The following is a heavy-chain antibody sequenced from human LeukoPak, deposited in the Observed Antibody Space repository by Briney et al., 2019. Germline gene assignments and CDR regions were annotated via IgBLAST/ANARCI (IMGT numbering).Heavy chain of an antibody. D-gene: IGHD6-13*01. V-gene: IGHV3-30-3*01. J-gene: IGHJ4*02. CDR2: ISYDGSNK. Sequence: PGRSLRLSCKGSGVMLNDYAIHWVRQAPGKGLEWVAVISYDGSNKYYADSVKGRFTISRDNSKNTLYLQMNSLRAEDTAVYYCARDLLSLVIAAATGLGDYWGQGTLVTVSS. CDR3: ARDLLSLVIAAATGLGDY. CDR1: GVMLNDYA.